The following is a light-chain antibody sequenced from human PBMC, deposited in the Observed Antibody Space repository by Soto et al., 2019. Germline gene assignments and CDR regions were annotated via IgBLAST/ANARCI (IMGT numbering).Light chain of an antibody. CDR3: CSWASGSPYV. J-gene: IGLJ1*01. V-gene: IGLV2-14*01. Sequence: QSALIQPASVSGSPGQSITISCTGTSSDVGGYSSVSWYQQHPDKAPQLVIYDDSNRPSGVYNRLSGSKSGNTASLPISGVLAEDEADYYCCSWASGSPYVFGPGTKVTAL. CDR2: DDS. CDR1: SSDVGGYSS.